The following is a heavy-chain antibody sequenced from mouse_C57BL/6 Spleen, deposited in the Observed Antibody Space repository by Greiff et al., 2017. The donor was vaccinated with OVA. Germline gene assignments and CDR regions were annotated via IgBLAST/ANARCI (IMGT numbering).Heavy chain of an antibody. Sequence: QVQLQQPGAELVKPGASVKSSCKASGYTFTSYWMHWVKQRPGQGLEWIGMIHPNSGSTNYNEKFKSKATLTVDKSSSTAYMQLSSLTSEDSAVYYCARVGGSYYFDYWGQGTTLTVSS. D-gene: IGHD1-1*01. J-gene: IGHJ2*01. CDR3: ARVGGSYYFDY. CDR1: GYTFTSYW. V-gene: IGHV1-64*01. CDR2: IHPNSGST.